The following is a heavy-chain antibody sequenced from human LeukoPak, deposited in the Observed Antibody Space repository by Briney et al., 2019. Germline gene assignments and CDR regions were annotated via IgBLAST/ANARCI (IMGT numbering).Heavy chain of an antibody. J-gene: IGHJ4*02. CDR2: VHHRGGT. Sequence: SETLSLTCTVSGGSISSYYWSWIRQPPGKGLEWIGNVHHRGGTYYSPSLKSRVTLSLDTSNNQFSLKLKSVTAADTAVYYCARASDTAMVFFFDYWGQGIMVTVSS. CDR1: GGSISSYY. D-gene: IGHD5-18*01. V-gene: IGHV4-59*04. CDR3: ARASDTAMVFFFDY.